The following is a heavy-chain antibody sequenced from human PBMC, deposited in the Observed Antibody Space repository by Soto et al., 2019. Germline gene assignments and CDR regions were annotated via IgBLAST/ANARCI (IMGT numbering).Heavy chain of an antibody. Sequence: GGSLRLSCVASGFTFSSYWMSWVRQAPGKGLEWVANIKQDGSEKYYVDSVKGRFTISRDNAKNSLYLQMNSLRAEDTAVYYCARDLASTMIPNYWGQGTLVTVSS. V-gene: IGHV3-7*04. D-gene: IGHD3-22*01. CDR3: ARDLASTMIPNY. CDR2: IKQDGSEK. CDR1: GFTFSSYW. J-gene: IGHJ4*02.